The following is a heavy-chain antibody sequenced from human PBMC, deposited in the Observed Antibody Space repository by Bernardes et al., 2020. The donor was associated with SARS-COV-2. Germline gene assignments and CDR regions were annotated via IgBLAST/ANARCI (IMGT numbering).Heavy chain of an antibody. CDR2: ISGSGSST. V-gene: IGHV3-23*01. CDR3: ANSDY. CDR1: GFTFSSYA. J-gene: IGHJ4*02. Sequence: GSLRLSCAASGFTFSSYAMTWVRQAPGKGLEWISGISGSGSSTYYADSVKGRFTLSSDNSKNTLYLQMNSLRAEDTATYYCANSDYWGQGTLVTVSS.